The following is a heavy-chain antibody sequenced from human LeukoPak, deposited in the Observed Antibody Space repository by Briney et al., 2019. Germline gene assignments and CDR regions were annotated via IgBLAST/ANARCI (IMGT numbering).Heavy chain of an antibody. CDR3: ARGRGGFWRTEIDY. CDR2: IYSGGST. D-gene: IGHD3-3*01. J-gene: IGHJ4*02. V-gene: IGHV3-53*01. Sequence: GGSLRLSCVASGFTFTSDAMNWVRQAPGKGLEWVSVIYSGGSTYYADSVKGRFTISRDNSKNTLYLQMNSLRAEDTAVYYCARGRGGFWRTEIDYWGQGTLVTVSS. CDR1: GFTFTSDA.